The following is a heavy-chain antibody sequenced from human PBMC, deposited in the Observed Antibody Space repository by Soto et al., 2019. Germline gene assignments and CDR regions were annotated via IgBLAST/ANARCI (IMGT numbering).Heavy chain of an antibody. CDR2: ISSSSSTI. J-gene: IGHJ6*02. D-gene: IGHD3-10*01. V-gene: IGHV3-48*02. CDR3: AREWGRFGEFHRGYYYYGMDV. CDR1: GFTFSSYS. Sequence: GGSLRLSCAASGFTFSSYSMNWVRQAPGKGLEWVSYISSSSSTIHYADSVKGRFTISRDNAKNSLYLQMNSLRDEDTAVYYCAREWGRFGEFHRGYYYYGMDVWGQGTTVTVSS.